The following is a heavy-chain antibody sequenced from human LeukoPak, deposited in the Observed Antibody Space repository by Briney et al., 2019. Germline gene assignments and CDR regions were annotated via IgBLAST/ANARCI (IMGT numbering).Heavy chain of an antibody. CDR2: INHSGST. Sequence: SETLSLTCAVYGGSFSGYYWSWIRQPPGKGLEWIGEINHSGSTNYNPSLKSRVNISVNTSKNQFSPKLRSGTGADTAVYYCARSISYYYYYYTDVWGKGTTVTVSS. J-gene: IGHJ6*03. V-gene: IGHV4-34*01. CDR3: ARSISYYYYYYTDV. CDR1: GGSFSGYY.